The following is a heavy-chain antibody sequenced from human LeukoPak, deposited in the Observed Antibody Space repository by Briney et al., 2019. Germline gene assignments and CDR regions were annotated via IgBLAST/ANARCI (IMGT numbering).Heavy chain of an antibody. CDR1: GGTFSSYA. J-gene: IGHJ6*02. CDR3: ARVPSQDYGMDV. V-gene: IGHV1-69*04. D-gene: IGHD2-2*01. Sequence: SVKVSCKASGGTFSSYAIGWVRQAPGQGLEWMGRIIPILGIANYAQKFQGRVTITADKSTSTAYMELSSLRSEDTAVYYCARVPSQDYGMDVWGQGTTVTVSS. CDR2: IIPILGIA.